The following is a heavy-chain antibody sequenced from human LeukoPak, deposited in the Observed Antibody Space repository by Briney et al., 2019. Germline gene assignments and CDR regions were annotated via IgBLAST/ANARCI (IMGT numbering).Heavy chain of an antibody. CDR3: AKDSISMGRWDSFDY. D-gene: IGHD1-26*01. CDR2: ISWDGGST. CDR1: GFTFSNYW. J-gene: IGHJ4*02. V-gene: IGHV3-43*01. Sequence: QSGGSLRLSCAASGFTFSNYWMHWVRQAPGKGLEWVSLISWDGGSTYYADSVKGRFTVSRDNSKNSLYLQMNSLRAEDTALYYCAKDSISMGRWDSFDYWGQGTLVTVSS.